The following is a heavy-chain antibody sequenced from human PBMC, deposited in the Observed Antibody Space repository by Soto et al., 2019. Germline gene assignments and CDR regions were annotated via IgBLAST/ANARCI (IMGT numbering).Heavy chain of an antibody. V-gene: IGHV3-66*01. CDR2: IYSGGST. Sequence: WGSLRHCCAAAEVTSISNYMSRVSKDPGKGLEWVSVIYSGGSTYYADSVKGRFTISRDNSKNTLYLQMNSLRAEDTAVYYCAREGVVVAATGAFDIWGQGTMVTVSS. D-gene: IGHD2-15*01. CDR3: AREGVVVAATGAFDI. J-gene: IGHJ3*02. CDR1: EVTSISNY.